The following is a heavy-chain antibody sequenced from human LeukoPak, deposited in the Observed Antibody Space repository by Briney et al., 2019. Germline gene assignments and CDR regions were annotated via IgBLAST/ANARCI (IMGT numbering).Heavy chain of an antibody. CDR3: ARGTYYYDSSGYYWHY. CDR2: INPNSGGT. CDR1: GYTFTGYY. V-gene: IGHV1-2*02. J-gene: IGHJ4*02. D-gene: IGHD3-22*01. Sequence: ASVKVSCKASGYTFTGYYIHWVRQAPGQGLEWMGWINPNSGGTNYAQKFQGRVTMTRDTSISTAYMELSRLRSDDTAVYYCARGTYYYDSSGYYWHYWGQGTLVTVSS.